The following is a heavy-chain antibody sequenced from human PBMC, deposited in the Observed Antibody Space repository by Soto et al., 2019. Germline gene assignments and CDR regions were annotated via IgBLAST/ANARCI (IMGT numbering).Heavy chain of an antibody. Sequence: QPGGSLRLSCAASGFTFSSYGMHWVRQAPGKGLEWVAVIWYDGSNKYYADSVKGRFTISRDNSKNTLYLQMNSLRAEDTAVYYCARDRGYSSSWYGGYHYYYYGMDVWGQGTTVTVSS. J-gene: IGHJ6*02. CDR3: ARDRGYSSSWYGGYHYYYYGMDV. CDR2: IWYDGSNK. V-gene: IGHV3-33*01. CDR1: GFTFSSYG. D-gene: IGHD6-13*01.